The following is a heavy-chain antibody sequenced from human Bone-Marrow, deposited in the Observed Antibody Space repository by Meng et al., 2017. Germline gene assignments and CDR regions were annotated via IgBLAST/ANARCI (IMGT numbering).Heavy chain of an antibody. J-gene: IGHJ3*02. CDR2: IYPGDSDT. D-gene: IGHD3-22*01. CDR1: GYSFTSYW. Sequence: GESLKISCKGSGYSFTSYWIGWVRQMPGKGLEWMGIIYPGDSDTRYSQSFQGQVTISADKSISTAYLQWSSLKASDTAMYYCARFPYCDSSGYCSANDAFDIWGQGTMVTVSS. V-gene: IGHV5-51*01. CDR3: ARFPYCDSSGYCSANDAFDI.